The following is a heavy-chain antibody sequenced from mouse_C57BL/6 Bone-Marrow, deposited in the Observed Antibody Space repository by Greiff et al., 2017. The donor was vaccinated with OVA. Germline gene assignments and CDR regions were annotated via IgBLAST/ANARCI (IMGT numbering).Heavy chain of an antibody. CDR2: INPNNGGT. D-gene: IGHD2-4*01. J-gene: IGHJ3*01. CDR1: GYTFTDYN. CDR3: ARVGMYDYDWEAAY. Sequence: VQLQQSGPELVKPGASVKIPCKASGYTFTDYNMDWVKQSHGKSLEWIGDINPNNGGTIYNQKFKDKATLTVDKASSTAYMELRSRTSEDTAVYYCARVGMYDYDWEAAYWGQGTLVTVSA. V-gene: IGHV1-18*01.